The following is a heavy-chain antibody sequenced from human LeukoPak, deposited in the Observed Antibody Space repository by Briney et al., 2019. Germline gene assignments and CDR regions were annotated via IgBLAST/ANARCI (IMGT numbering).Heavy chain of an antibody. J-gene: IGHJ5*02. V-gene: IGHV1-69*01. CDR2: IIPIFGTA. CDR3: ARDMGSGEFRSNWFDP. CDR1: GGTFSSYA. D-gene: IGHD3-10*01. Sequence: GSSVKVSCKASGGTFSSYAISWVRQAPGQGLEWMGGIIPIFGTANYAQKFQGRVTITADESTSTAYMELSSLRSEDTAVYYCARDMGSGEFRSNWFDPWGQGTLVTVSS.